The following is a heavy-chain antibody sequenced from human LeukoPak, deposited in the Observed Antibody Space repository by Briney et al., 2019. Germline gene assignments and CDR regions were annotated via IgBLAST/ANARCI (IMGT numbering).Heavy chain of an antibody. CDR2: ITQSVNT. D-gene: IGHD1-26*01. V-gene: IGHV4-34*01. CDR1: GGSLSDYS. CDR3: ARLGGSYYAIDD. J-gene: IGHJ4*02. Sequence: SETLSLTCGVYGGSLSDYSWSWIRQPTGKGLEFIGEITQSVNTNYNPSLKSRVTISVDMSKNQVSLRLSSVTAADTAVYYCARLGGSYYAIDDWGQGTLVTVSS.